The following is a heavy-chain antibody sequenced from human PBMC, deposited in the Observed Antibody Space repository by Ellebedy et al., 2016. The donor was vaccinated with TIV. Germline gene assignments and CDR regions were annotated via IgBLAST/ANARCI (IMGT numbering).Heavy chain of an antibody. CDR3: ARRLGTAMAVDY. D-gene: IGHD5-18*01. CDR2: IDPSDSYT. CDR1: GYSFTSYW. Sequence: GESLKISCKGSGYSFTSYWISWVRQMPGKGLEWMGRIDPSDSYTNYSPSFQGHVTISADKSISTAYLQWSSLKASDTAMYYCARRLGTAMAVDYWGQGTLVTVSS. V-gene: IGHV5-10-1*01. J-gene: IGHJ4*02.